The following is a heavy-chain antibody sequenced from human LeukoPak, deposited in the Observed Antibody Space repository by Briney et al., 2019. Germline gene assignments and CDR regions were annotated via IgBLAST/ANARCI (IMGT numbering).Heavy chain of an antibody. J-gene: IGHJ4*02. CDR2: ISRSGRTD. Sequence: GGSLRLSCAASGFTFTRYWMHWVRQAPGKGLEWVSYISRSGRTDKYADSVEGRFTISRDNAKNSVYLQMNSLRDEDTALYYCARDYGDHGEYFDSWGQGTLVTVSS. V-gene: IGHV3-48*02. D-gene: IGHD4-17*01. CDR3: ARDYGDHGEYFDS. CDR1: GFTFTRYW.